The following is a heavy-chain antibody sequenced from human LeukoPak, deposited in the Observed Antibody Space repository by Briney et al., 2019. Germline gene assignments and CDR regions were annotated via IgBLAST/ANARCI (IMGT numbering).Heavy chain of an antibody. CDR3: ARGTGEGYTYGRYYFDY. CDR1: ADSISSGHY. Sequence: SETLSLTCSVSADSISSGHYWGWIRQPPGKGLEWIGSIDHSGTTYYNPSLKSRVTISVDTSKNQFSLKLSSVTAADTAVYYCARGTGEGYTYGRYYFDYWGQGTLVTVSS. J-gene: IGHJ4*02. D-gene: IGHD5-18*01. V-gene: IGHV4-38-2*02. CDR2: IDHSGTT.